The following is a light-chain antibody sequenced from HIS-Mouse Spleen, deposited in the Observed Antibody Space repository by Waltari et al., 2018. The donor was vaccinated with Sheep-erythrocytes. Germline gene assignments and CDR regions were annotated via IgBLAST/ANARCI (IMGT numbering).Light chain of an antibody. CDR2: DVS. Sequence: QSALTQPRSVSGSPGQSVTISCTGTSSDVGGYNYVSWYQQHPGKAPKLMINDVSKRPSGVLDRFSGSKSGNTASLTISGLQAEDEADYYCCSYAGSYNHVFATGTKVTVL. V-gene: IGLV2-11*01. CDR1: SSDVGGYNY. J-gene: IGLJ1*01. CDR3: CSYAGSYNHV.